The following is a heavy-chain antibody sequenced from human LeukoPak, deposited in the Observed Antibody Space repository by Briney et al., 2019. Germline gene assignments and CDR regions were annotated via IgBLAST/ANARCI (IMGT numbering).Heavy chain of an antibody. J-gene: IGHJ4*02. CDR2: TDSNGATT. CDR3: VRGYHLWKIYYYLDY. CDR1: GFTFDDFD. Sequence: GGPLRLSCAVSGFTFDDFDMSWVRQSPGKGLEWVSGTDSNGATTSYRESVKGRFTISRDNAKNSLYLQMNSLRVEDTALYYCVRGYHLWKIYYYLDYWGQGTQVTVSS. V-gene: IGHV3-20*04. D-gene: IGHD3-3*02.